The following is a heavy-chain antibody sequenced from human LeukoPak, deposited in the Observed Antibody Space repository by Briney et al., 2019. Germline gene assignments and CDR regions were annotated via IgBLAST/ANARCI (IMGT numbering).Heavy chain of an antibody. Sequence: SVKVSCKASGYTFTSYYMHWVQQAPGQGLEWMGGIIPIFGTANYAQKFQGRVTITADESTSTAYMELSSLRSEDTAVYYCARDRSAMVYFDYWGQGTLVTVSS. J-gene: IGHJ4*02. D-gene: IGHD5-18*01. V-gene: IGHV1-69*13. CDR3: ARDRSAMVYFDY. CDR2: IIPIFGTA. CDR1: GYTFTSYY.